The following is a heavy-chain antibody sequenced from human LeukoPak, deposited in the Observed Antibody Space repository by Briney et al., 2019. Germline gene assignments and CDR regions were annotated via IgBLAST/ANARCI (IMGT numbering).Heavy chain of an antibody. J-gene: IGHJ4*02. CDR2: ISHSGST. Sequence: SETLSLTCAVYGGSFSGYYWSWIRQPPGKGLEWIGEISHSGSTNYNPSLKSRVTISVDTSKDQLSLKLNSVTAADTAVYYCARRSYNSPFRYWGQGTLVTVSS. CDR3: ARRSYNSPFRY. CDR1: GGSFSGYY. D-gene: IGHD3-10*01. V-gene: IGHV4-34*01.